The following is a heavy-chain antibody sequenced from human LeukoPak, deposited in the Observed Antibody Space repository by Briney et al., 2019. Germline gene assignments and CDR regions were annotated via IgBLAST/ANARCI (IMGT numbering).Heavy chain of an antibody. CDR2: MCSSGST. D-gene: IGHD3-10*01. CDR1: AGAMSRYY. J-gene: IGHJ3*02. V-gene: IGHV4-59*08. CDR3: ARSTPLWFGELLPGAFDI. Sequence: SETLSLTCTVSAGAMSRYYWSWIRHPPGQGLEGIGDMCSSGSTNYSPSLKSRVTISVDTSKKQFSLKLSSVTAADTAVYYCARSTPLWFGELLPGAFDIWGEGTMVTVSS.